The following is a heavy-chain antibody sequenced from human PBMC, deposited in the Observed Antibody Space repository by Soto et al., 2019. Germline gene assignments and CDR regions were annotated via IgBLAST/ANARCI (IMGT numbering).Heavy chain of an antibody. Sequence: SETLSLTCTVSGGSISSSSYYWGWIRQPPGKGLEWIGSIYYSGSTYYNPSLKSRVTISVDTSKNQFSLKLSSVTAADTAVYYCARHLGSSVYDFWSGFRPTSSMNDFDYWGQGTLVTVSS. V-gene: IGHV4-39*01. CDR3: ARHLGSSVYDFWSGFRPTSSMNDFDY. CDR2: IYYSGST. D-gene: IGHD3-3*01. CDR1: GGSISSSSYY. J-gene: IGHJ4*02.